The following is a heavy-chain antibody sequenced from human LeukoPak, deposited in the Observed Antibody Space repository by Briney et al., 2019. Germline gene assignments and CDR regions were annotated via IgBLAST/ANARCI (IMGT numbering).Heavy chain of an antibody. J-gene: IGHJ4*02. Sequence: ASVKVSCKASGYTFTSYAMNWVRQAPGQGLEWMGWINTNTGNPTYAQGFTGRFVFSLDTSVSTAYLQISSLKAEDTAVYYCARDRDAYYYDSSGFGYWGQGTLVTVSS. CDR3: ARDRDAYYYDSSGFGY. D-gene: IGHD3-22*01. CDR1: GYTFTSYA. CDR2: INTNTGNP. V-gene: IGHV7-4-1*02.